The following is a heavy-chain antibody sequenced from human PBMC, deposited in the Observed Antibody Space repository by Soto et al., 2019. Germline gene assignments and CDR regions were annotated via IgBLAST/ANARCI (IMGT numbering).Heavy chain of an antibody. D-gene: IGHD5-12*01. V-gene: IGHV3-23*01. CDR3: AKPEVEVATIPPYYFDY. J-gene: IGHJ4*02. CDR1: GFTFSSYA. CDR2: ISGSGGST. Sequence: EVQLLESGGGLVQPGGSLRLSCAASGFTFSSYAMSWVRQAPGKGLEWVSAISGSGGSTYYADSVKGRFTISRDNSKNTLYLQMNSLRAEDTAVYYCAKPEVEVATIPPYYFDYWGQGTLVTVSS.